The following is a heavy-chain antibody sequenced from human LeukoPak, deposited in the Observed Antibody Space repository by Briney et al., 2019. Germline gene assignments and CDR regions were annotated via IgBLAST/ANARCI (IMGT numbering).Heavy chain of an antibody. CDR1: GYXFTGYY. Sequence: VASVKVSCKASGYXFTGYYIHWVRQAPGQGLEWMGWINPNTGGINYAQKFLGRVTMTRDTSISTAYMDLRSLRSDDTAIYYCARGSDFFSDYYNYGMDLWGQGTTVTVSS. D-gene: IGHD3-10*01. J-gene: IGHJ6*02. CDR2: INPNTGGI. CDR3: ARGSDFFSDYYNYGMDL. V-gene: IGHV1-2*02.